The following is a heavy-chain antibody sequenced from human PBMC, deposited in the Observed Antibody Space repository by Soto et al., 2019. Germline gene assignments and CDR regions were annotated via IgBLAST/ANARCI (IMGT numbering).Heavy chain of an antibody. Sequence: SETLSLTCTVSGGSISSGDYYWSWIRQPPGKGLEWIGFISYSGSTYYNPSLKSRVTISVDTSKSQFSLKLSSVTAADTAVYYCAKRYSGYDDAFDIWGQGTLVTVSS. CDR1: GGSISSGDYY. CDR3: AKRYSGYDDAFDI. D-gene: IGHD5-12*01. CDR2: ISYSGST. J-gene: IGHJ3*02. V-gene: IGHV4-30-4*08.